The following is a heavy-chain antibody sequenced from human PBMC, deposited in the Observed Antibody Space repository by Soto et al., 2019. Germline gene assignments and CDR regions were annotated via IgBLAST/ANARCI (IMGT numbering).Heavy chain of an antibody. Sequence: VGSLRLSCAASGFTFSSYWMNWVRQAPGKGLEWVSRINSDGSSTSYADSVKGRFTISRDNAKNTLYLQMNSLRAEDTAVYYCARDREIRLGAAFDIWGQGTMVTVSS. D-gene: IGHD3-9*01. V-gene: IGHV3-74*01. CDR1: GFTFSSYW. CDR3: ARDREIRLGAAFDI. J-gene: IGHJ3*02. CDR2: INSDGSST.